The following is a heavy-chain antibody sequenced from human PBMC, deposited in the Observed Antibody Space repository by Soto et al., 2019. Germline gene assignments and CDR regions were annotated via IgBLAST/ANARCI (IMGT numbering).Heavy chain of an antibody. CDR3: ARGAVRTPNTFDY. CDR1: GGSISSYY. Sequence: PSETLSLTCTVSGGSISSYYWSWIRQPPGKGLEWIGYIYYSGSTNYHPSLKSRVTISVDTSKNQFSLKLSSVTAADTAVYYCARGAVRTPNTFDYWGQGTLVTVSS. V-gene: IGHV4-59*01. D-gene: IGHD3-10*01. J-gene: IGHJ4*02. CDR2: IYYSGST.